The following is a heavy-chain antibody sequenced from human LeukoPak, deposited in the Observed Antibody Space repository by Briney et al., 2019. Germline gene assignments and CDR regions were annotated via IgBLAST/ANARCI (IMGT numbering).Heavy chain of an antibody. CDR3: ARQRTVTTAYGWFDP. D-gene: IGHD4-11*01. CDR2: IYTSGST. Sequence: SETLSLTCTVSGGSISSYYWSWIRQPPGKGLEWIGYIYTSGSTNYNPSLKSRVTISVDTSKNQFSLKLSSVTAADTAVYYCARQRTVTTAYGWFDPWGQGTLVTVPS. V-gene: IGHV4-4*09. J-gene: IGHJ5*02. CDR1: GGSISSYY.